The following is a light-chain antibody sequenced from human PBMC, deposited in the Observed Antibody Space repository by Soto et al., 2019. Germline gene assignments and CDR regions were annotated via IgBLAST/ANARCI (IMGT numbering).Light chain of an antibody. J-gene: IGKJ4*01. V-gene: IGKV3-15*01. CDR3: QQYTKWPLT. Sequence: EIVMTQSPATLSVSPGERATLSCRASQSVTNNLAWYQQKPGQAPRLLIYFASTRATGIPARFSASGSGTEFTLTISSLQSEDFAVYYCQQYTKWPLTFGCGTKVETK. CDR1: QSVTNN. CDR2: FAS.